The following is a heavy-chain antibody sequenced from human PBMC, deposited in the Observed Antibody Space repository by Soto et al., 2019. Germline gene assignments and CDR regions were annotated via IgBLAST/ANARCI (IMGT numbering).Heavy chain of an antibody. J-gene: IGHJ6*01. D-gene: IGHD3-10*01. CDR3: ARYSRYYGSGRLLEYYCYVMDV. CDR2: INHSGST. V-gene: IGHV4-34*01. CDR1: GGSFSGYY. Sequence: SENLSLTCAVYGGSFSGYYWSWIRQPPGKGLEWIGEINHSGSTNYNPSLKSRVTISVDTSKNQFSLKLSSVTAADTAVYYCARYSRYYGSGRLLEYYCYVMDVSRQGT.